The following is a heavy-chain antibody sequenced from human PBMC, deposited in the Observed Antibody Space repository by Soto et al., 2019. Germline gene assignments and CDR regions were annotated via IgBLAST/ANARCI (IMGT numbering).Heavy chain of an antibody. V-gene: IGHV1-8*02. CDR3: ARKRGYSYGPRKSYGMDV. CDR2: MNPNSGNT. CDR1: GYTFTSYG. D-gene: IGHD5-18*01. J-gene: IGHJ6*02. Sequence: ASVKVSCKASGYTFTSYGISWVRQAPGQGLEWMGWMNPNSGNTGYAQKFQGRVTMTRNTSISTAYMELSSLRSEDTAVYYCARKRGYSYGPRKSYGMDVWGQGTTVTVS.